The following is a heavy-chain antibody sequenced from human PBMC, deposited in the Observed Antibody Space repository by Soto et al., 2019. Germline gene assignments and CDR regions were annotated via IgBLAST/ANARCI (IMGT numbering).Heavy chain of an antibody. Sequence: ASVKVSCKASGYTFTNYAMHWVRQAPGQRLEWMGWINAGNGNTRYSQKFQDRLTITRDASASTAYMELSSLRSEDTAVYYCASCSGVISPLDYWGQGTLVTVSS. D-gene: IGHD2-15*01. CDR3: ASCSGVISPLDY. J-gene: IGHJ4*02. CDR2: INAGNGNT. CDR1: GYTFTNYA. V-gene: IGHV1-3*01.